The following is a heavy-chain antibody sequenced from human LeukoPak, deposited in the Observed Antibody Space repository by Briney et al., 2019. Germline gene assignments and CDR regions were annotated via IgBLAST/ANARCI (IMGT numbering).Heavy chain of an antibody. D-gene: IGHD4-23*01. CDR2: ISPTSSYM. Sequence: GGSLRLSCAASGFTFTDFYLNWVRQAPGKGLEGVSWISPTSSYMYYADSVKGRFTISRDNAKNSLYLQMNSLRAEDTALYYCVRDADGGNSWFDTWGQGTLVTVSS. CDR1: GFTFTDFY. CDR3: VRDADGGNSWFDT. J-gene: IGHJ5*02. V-gene: IGHV3-21*04.